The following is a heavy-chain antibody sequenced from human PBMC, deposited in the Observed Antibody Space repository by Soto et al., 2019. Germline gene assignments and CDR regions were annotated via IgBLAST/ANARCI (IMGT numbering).Heavy chain of an antibody. Sequence: GGSLRLSCAASGFTFSSYGMHWVRQAPGKGLEWVAVIWYDGSNKYYADSVKGRFTISRDNSKNTLYLQMNSLRAEDTAVYYCARALAAAGTTSSYYYYYYGMDVWGQGTTVTVSS. CDR2: IWYDGSNK. CDR3: ARALAAAGTTSSYYYYYYGMDV. V-gene: IGHV3-33*01. D-gene: IGHD6-13*01. J-gene: IGHJ6*02. CDR1: GFTFSSYG.